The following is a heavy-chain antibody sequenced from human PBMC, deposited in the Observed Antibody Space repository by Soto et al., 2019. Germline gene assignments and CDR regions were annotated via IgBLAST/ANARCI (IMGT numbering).Heavy chain of an antibody. CDR1: GGSFSGYY. CDR2: INHSGST. D-gene: IGHD6-6*01. J-gene: IGHJ4*02. Sequence: SETLSLTCAVYGGSFSGYYWSWIRQPPGKGLEWIGEINHSGSTNYNPSLKSRVTISVDTSKNQFSLKLSSVTAADTAVYYCARSKLVRGFDYWGQGTLVTVSS. CDR3: ARSKLVRGFDY. V-gene: IGHV4-34*01.